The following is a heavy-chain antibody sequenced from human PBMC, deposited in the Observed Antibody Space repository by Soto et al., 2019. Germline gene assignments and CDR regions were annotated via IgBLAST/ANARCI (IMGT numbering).Heavy chain of an antibody. J-gene: IGHJ4*02. V-gene: IGHV1-18*01. CDR2: ISAYNGNT. CDR1: GYTFTSYG. D-gene: IGHD2-2*01. CDR3: ARDCSSTSCYDY. Sequence: ASVKVSCKACGYTFTSYGISWVRQAPGQGLEWMGWISAYNGNTNYAQKLQGRVTMTTDTSTSTAYMELRSLRSDDTAVYYCARDCSSTSCYDYWGQGTLVTVSS.